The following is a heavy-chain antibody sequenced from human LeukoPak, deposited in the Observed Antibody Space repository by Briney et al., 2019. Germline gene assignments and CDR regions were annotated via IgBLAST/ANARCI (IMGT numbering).Heavy chain of an antibody. CDR3: ARQPLGVWGSYRYTRYFDY. J-gene: IGHJ4*02. CDR2: INHSGST. CDR1: GGSISSSSYY. D-gene: IGHD3-16*02. V-gene: IGHV4-39*01. Sequence: NPSETLSLTCTVSGGSISSSSYYWGWIRQPPGKGLEWIGEINHSGSTNYNPSLKSRVTISVDTSKNQFSLKLSSVTAADTAVYYCARQPLGVWGSYRYTRYFDYWGQGTLVTVSS.